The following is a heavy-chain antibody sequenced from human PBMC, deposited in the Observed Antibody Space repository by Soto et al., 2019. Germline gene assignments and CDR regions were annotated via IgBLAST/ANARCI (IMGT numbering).Heavy chain of an antibody. CDR2: ISHSGST. CDR3: ARRYYYGSGTYYDAFDI. Sequence: QVQLQESGPGLVKPSQTLSLTCTVSGGSINSGGYDWSWIRQHPGKGLEWIGYISHSGSTYYNPSLKSRVTISVDTSKNQFSLKLSSVTAADTAVYYCARRYYYGSGTYYDAFDIWGQGTMVTVSS. CDR1: GGSINSGGYD. V-gene: IGHV4-31*03. D-gene: IGHD3-10*01. J-gene: IGHJ3*02.